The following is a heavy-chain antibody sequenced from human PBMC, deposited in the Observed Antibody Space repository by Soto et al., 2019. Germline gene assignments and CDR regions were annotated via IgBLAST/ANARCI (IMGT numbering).Heavy chain of an antibody. CDR2: IYPGDSDA. V-gene: IGHV5-51*01. D-gene: IGHD2-2*03. CDR1: GGTFINPC. CDR3: ARQGDMDATPADAFDI. Sequence: QXIASNESGGTFINPCIAWVLQIPGKGLEWMGIIYPGDSDARYSPSFAGQVTISVDKSITTAYLHWSSLEASDSAVYYCARQGDMDATPADAFDIWGQGTLVTVSS. J-gene: IGHJ3*02.